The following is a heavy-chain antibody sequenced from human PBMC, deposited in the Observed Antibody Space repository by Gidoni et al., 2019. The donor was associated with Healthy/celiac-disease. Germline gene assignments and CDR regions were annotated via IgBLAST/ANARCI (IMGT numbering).Heavy chain of an antibody. D-gene: IGHD1-26*01. CDR3: ARDFSGSYS. CDR2: TRNKANSYTT. Sequence: EVQLVESGGGLVQPGGSLRLSCAASGFTFSDHYMDWVRQAPGKGLEWVGRTRNKANSYTTEYAASVKGRFTISRDDSKNSLYLQMNSLKTEDTAVYYCARDFSGSYSWGQGTLVTVSS. V-gene: IGHV3-72*01. J-gene: IGHJ4*02. CDR1: GFTFSDHY.